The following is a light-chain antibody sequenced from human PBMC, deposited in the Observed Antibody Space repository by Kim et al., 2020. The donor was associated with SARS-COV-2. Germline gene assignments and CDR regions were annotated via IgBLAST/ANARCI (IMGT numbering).Light chain of an antibody. J-gene: IGLJ3*02. CDR3: SSYAGSYTWV. V-gene: IGLV2-11*01. CDR2: DVS. CDR1: SSDIGGYNY. Sequence: GQSVTISCTVTSSDIGGYNYVSWYQQHPGKAPKLMIYDVSKRPSGVPDRFSGSKSGNTASLTISGLQAEDEADYYCSSYAGSYTWVFGGGTQLTVL.